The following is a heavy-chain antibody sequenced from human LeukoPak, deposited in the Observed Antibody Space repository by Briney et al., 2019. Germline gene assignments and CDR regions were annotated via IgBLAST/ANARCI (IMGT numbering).Heavy chain of an antibody. Sequence: GGSLRLSCAASGFTFSSYSMNWVRQAPGKGLEWVSSISSDSSYIYYADSVKGRFTISRDNAKNSLYLQMNSLRAEDTAVYYCARGQHSSSWYPFDYWGQGTLVTVSS. CDR3: ARGQHSSSWYPFDY. CDR2: ISSDSSYI. J-gene: IGHJ4*02. V-gene: IGHV3-21*01. D-gene: IGHD6-13*01. CDR1: GFTFSSYS.